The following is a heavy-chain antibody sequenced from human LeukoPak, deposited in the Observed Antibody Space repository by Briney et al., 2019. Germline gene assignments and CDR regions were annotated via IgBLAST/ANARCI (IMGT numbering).Heavy chain of an antibody. CDR2: ISYDGSNK. J-gene: IGHJ6*02. CDR3: AKDQKAVAGDGMDV. D-gene: IGHD6-19*01. V-gene: IGHV3-30-3*01. CDR1: GFTFSSYA. Sequence: GGSLRLSCAASGFTFSSYAMHWVRQAPGKGLEWVAVISYDGSNKYYADSVKGRFTISRDNSKNTLYLQMNSLRAEDTAVYYCAKDQKAVAGDGMDVWGQGTTVTVSS.